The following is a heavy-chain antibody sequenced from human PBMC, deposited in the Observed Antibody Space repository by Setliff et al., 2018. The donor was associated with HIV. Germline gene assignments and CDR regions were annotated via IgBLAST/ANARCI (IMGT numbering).Heavy chain of an antibody. CDR3: ARGAYRRRDAGTYFYQFDF. CDR1: GGTFSSYA. V-gene: IGHV1-69*10. Sequence: SVKVSCKASGGTFSSYAISWVRQAPGQGLGWMGGIIPIVDIAKYAQKFQDRVTITADKSTSTAFMELSSLRSEDTAVYYCARGAYRRRDAGTYFYQFDFWGRGTLVTVSS. CDR2: IIPIVDIA. J-gene: IGHJ4*01. D-gene: IGHD1-26*01.